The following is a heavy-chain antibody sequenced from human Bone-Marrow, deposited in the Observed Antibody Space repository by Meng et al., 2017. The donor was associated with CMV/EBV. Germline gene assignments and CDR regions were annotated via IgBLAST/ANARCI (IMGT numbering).Heavy chain of an antibody. CDR2: IWYDGSNK. CDR1: GFTFSSYG. V-gene: IGHV3-33*06. D-gene: IGHD2-15*01. CDR3: TKDLGDIVVVVALDY. J-gene: IGHJ4*02. Sequence: GESLKISCAASGFTFSSYGMHWVRQAPGKGLEWVAVIWYDGSNKYCADSVKGRFTISRDNSKNTLYLQMNSLRAEDTAVYYCTKDLGDIVVVVALDYWGQGTLVTVSS.